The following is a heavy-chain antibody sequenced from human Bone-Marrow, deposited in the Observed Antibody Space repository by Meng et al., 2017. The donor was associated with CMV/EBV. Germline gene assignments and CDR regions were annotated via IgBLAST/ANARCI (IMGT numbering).Heavy chain of an antibody. J-gene: IGHJ4*02. D-gene: IGHD6-13*01. V-gene: IGHV3-21*01. CDR1: GFTFSSYS. Sequence: GGSLRLSCAASGFTFSSYSMTGVRQAPGKGLEWVSSISSSSSYIYYADSVKGRFTISRDNAKNSLYPQMNSLRAEDTAVYYCARERRSSSGYYPKDYWGQGTLVTVSS. CDR3: ARERRSSSGYYPKDY. CDR2: ISSSSSYI.